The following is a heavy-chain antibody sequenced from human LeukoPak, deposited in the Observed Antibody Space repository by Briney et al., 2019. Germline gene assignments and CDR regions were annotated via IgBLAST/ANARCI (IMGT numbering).Heavy chain of an antibody. CDR1: GYTFSSYA. D-gene: IGHD6-19*01. Sequence: GGSLRLSCAASGYTFSSYAMSWVRQAPGKGLEWVSTFSGSGGNTYYADSVKGRFTISRDNSKNTLYLQMDSLRAEDTAVYYCAKDRRLYSSGGSFDYWGQGTLVTVSS. V-gene: IGHV3-23*01. CDR3: AKDRRLYSSGGSFDY. J-gene: IGHJ4*02. CDR2: FSGSGGNT.